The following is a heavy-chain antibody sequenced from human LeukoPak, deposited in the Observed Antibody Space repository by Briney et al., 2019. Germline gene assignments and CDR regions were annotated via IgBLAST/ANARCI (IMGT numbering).Heavy chain of an antibody. CDR2: ISGSGGST. CDR3: ANDHIFGEVKPYYFDY. J-gene: IGHJ4*02. V-gene: IGHV3-23*01. Sequence: PGGPLSLSCVASGFIFSSYAMSWLRQAPGKGLEWVSAISGSGGSTYYADSEEGRFTISRDNSKNTLYLQLNSLWSDDLAVYYCANDHIFGEVKPYYFDYGGQGTLVTVSS. CDR1: GFIFSSYA. D-gene: IGHD3-16*01.